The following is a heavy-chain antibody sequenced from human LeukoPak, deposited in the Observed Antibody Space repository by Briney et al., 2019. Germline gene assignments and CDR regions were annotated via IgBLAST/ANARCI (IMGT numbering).Heavy chain of an antibody. CDR1: GFTFSSYA. V-gene: IGHV3-23*01. Sequence: GGSLRLSCAASGFTFSSYAMNWVRQAPGKGLEWVSVISAGGASTDYADSVKGRFTISRDNSKNTLYLQMNSQRAEDTAVYHCAKARQDGSGSYGYSAFDYWGQGTLVTVSS. CDR2: ISAGGAST. D-gene: IGHD3-10*01. CDR3: AKARQDGSGSYGYSAFDY. J-gene: IGHJ4*02.